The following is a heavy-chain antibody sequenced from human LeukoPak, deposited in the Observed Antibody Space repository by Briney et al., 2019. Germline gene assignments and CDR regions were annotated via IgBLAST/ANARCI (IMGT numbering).Heavy chain of an antibody. Sequence: SETLSLTCAVYGGSFSGCYWSWIRQPPGKGLEWIGEINHSGSTNYNPSLKSRVTISVDTSKNQFSLKLSSVTAADTAVYYCARRSVVVITAVHGFDYWGQGTLVTVSS. CDR2: INHSGST. D-gene: IGHD3-22*01. V-gene: IGHV4-34*01. J-gene: IGHJ4*02. CDR3: ARRSVVVITAVHGFDY. CDR1: GGSFSGCY.